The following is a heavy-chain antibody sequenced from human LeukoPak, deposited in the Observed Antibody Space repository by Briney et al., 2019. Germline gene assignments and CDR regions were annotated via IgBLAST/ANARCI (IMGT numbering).Heavy chain of an antibody. V-gene: IGHV1-69*10. CDR3: ARGEGGTTDFDY. Sequence: GAPVKVSCKASGYTFTSYDINWVRQATGQGLEWMGWIIPILGIANYAQKFQGRVTITADKSTSTAYMELSSLRSEDTAVYYCARGEGGTTDFDYWGQGTLVTVSS. CDR1: GYTFTSYD. CDR2: IIPILGIA. J-gene: IGHJ4*02. D-gene: IGHD1-7*01.